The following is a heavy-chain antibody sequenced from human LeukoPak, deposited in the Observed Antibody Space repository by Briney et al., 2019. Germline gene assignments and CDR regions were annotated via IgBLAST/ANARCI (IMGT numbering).Heavy chain of an antibody. CDR3: ARSAVGTNIDYLYSNMDD. J-gene: IGHJ6*03. D-gene: IGHD1-26*01. CDR2: IYYSGST. CDR1: GGSISSYY. Sequence: SETLSLTCTVSGGSISSYYCSWIRQPPGKGLEWIGYIYYSGSTNCNPSLKSRVTISVDTSKNQFSLKLSSVTAADKAVYYYARSAVGTNIDYLYSNMDDWGQGTTVTVSS. V-gene: IGHV4-59*01.